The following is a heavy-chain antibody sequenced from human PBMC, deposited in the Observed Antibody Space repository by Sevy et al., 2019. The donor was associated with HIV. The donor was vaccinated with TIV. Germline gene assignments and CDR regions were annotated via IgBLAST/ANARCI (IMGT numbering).Heavy chain of an antibody. Sequence: ASVKVSCKASGYTFTSYDINWVRQATGQGLEWMGWMNPNRGNTGYAQKFQGRVTMTRNTSISTAYMELSSLRSEDTAVYYCAGGGAMITFGGVIVSWGQGTLVTVSS. V-gene: IGHV1-8*01. CDR3: AGGGAMITFGGVIVS. CDR2: MNPNRGNT. J-gene: IGHJ5*02. CDR1: GYTFTSYD. D-gene: IGHD3-16*02.